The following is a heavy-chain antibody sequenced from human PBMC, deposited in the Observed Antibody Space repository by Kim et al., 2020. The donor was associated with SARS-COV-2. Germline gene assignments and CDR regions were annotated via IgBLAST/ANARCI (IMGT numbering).Heavy chain of an antibody. D-gene: IGHD3-16*01. CDR1: GFTFNIYA. CDR3: AKTVSMDDYNYFYYY. Sequence: GVSLRLSCASSGFTFNIYAMYWVRHAPGKGLEWVSVISGGGSNKSYADSVRGRFTISRDNSKNTLYLQMNSLRDEDTALYYFAKTVSMDDYNYFYYY. V-gene: IGHV3-23*01. CDR2: ISGGGSNK. J-gene: IGHJ6*03.